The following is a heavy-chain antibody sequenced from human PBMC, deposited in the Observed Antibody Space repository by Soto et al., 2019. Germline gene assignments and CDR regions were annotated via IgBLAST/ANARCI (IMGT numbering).Heavy chain of an antibody. D-gene: IGHD3-10*01. CDR1: GFTFSSYS. CDR2: ISSSSSYI. J-gene: IGHJ6*02. V-gene: IGHV3-21*01. CDR3: ASLWFGELLGGAYYYYGMDV. Sequence: GGSLRLSCAASGFTFSSYSMNWVRQAPGKGLEWVSSISSSSSYIYYADSVKGRFTISRDNAKNSLYLQMNSLRAEDTAVYYCASLWFGELLGGAYYYYGMDVWGQGTTVTVSS.